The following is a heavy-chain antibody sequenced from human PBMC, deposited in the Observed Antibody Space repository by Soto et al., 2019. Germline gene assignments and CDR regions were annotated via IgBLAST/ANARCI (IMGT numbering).Heavy chain of an antibody. J-gene: IGHJ4*02. CDR3: ARTEHGYNAFDF. CDR1: GFVFSDYG. D-gene: IGHD5-12*01. Sequence: QVVLVESGGGVVQPGKSLRLSCAASGFVFSDYGLHWIRQTPGKGLEWLTFISFDGEDSYYADSVKGRFAISRDTSTNTLFLQMNSLRPEGTAVYFGARTEHGYNAFDFWGRGTLVTVSS. CDR2: ISFDGEDS. V-gene: IGHV3-30*09.